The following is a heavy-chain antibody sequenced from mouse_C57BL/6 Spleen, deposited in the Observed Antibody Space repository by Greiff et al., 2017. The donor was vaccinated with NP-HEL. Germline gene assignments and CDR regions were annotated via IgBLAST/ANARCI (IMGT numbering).Heavy chain of an antibody. CDR2: INPNNGGT. V-gene: IGHV1-22*01. CDR1: GYTFTDYN. D-gene: IGHD2-5*01. J-gene: IGHJ4*01. Sequence: EVQLQQSGPELVKPGASVKMSCKASGYTFTDYNMHWVKQSHGKSLEWIGYINPNNGGTSYNQKFKGKATLTVNKSSSTAYMELRSLTSEDSAVYYCARNLYYSNFGAYAMDYWGQGTSVTVSS. CDR3: ARNLYYSNFGAYAMDY.